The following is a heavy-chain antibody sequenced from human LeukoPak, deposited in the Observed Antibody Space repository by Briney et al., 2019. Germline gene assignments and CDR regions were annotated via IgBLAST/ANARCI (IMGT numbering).Heavy chain of an antibody. Sequence: PGGSLRLSCAASGFTFSSYAMSWVRQAPRKGLDWVSAISGSGGSTYYADSVQGRFTISRDNSKNTLYLQMNSLRAEDTAVYYCAKFLPTHIVVANYYFDYWGQGTLVTVSS. CDR1: GFTFSSYA. CDR2: ISGSGGST. D-gene: IGHD2-21*01. V-gene: IGHV3-23*01. CDR3: AKFLPTHIVVANYYFDY. J-gene: IGHJ4*02.